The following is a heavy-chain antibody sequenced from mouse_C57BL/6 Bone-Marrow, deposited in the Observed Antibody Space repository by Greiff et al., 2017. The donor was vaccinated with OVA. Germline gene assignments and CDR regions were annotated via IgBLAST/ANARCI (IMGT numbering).Heavy chain of an antibody. D-gene: IGHD1-1*01. CDR1: GYTFTSYD. V-gene: IGHV1-85*01. CDR3: ARWGYYGSSHFDY. CDR2: IYPRDGST. J-gene: IGHJ2*01. Sequence: VQLVESGPELVKPGASVKLSCKASGYTFTSYDINWVKQRPGQGLEWIGWIYPRDGSTKYNEKFKGKATLTVDTSSSTAYMELHSLTSEDSAVYFCARWGYYGSSHFDYWGQGTTLTVSS.